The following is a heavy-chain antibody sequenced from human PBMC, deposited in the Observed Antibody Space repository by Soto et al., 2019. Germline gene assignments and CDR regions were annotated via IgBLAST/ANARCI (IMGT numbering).Heavy chain of an antibody. CDR2: IWYDGSNK. CDR3: ARGRLYDSSGYYYPLDY. Sequence: PGGSLRLSCAASGFTFSSYGMHWVRQAPGKGLEWVAVIWYDGSNKYYADSVKGRFTISRDNSKNTLYLQMNSLRAEDTAVYYCARGRLYDSSGYYYPLDYWGQGTLVTVS. V-gene: IGHV3-33*01. J-gene: IGHJ4*02. CDR1: GFTFSSYG. D-gene: IGHD3-22*01.